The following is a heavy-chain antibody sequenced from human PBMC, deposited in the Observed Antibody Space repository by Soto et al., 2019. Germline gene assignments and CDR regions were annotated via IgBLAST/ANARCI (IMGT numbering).Heavy chain of an antibody. Sequence: QVQLVQSGAEEKKPGASVKVSCKASGYTFTVYAMNWVRQAPGQRLEWMGWINAGNGHTKYSQKFQGRVTITRDTSASTAYMELSSLRAEDTAVYYCAIAVAVTADFDYWGPGTLGTVSS. CDR2: INAGNGHT. J-gene: IGHJ4*02. D-gene: IGHD2-21*02. CDR3: AIAVAVTADFDY. CDR1: GYTFTVYA. V-gene: IGHV1-3*05.